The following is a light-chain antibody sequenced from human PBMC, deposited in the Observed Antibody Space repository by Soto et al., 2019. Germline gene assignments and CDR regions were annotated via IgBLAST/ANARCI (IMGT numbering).Light chain of an antibody. J-gene: IGKJ1*01. V-gene: IGKV3-11*01. CDR2: DAS. Sequence: EIVLTQSPATLSLSPGERATLSCRASQSVNFYLAWYQEKPGQAPRLLIYDASNRATGIPARFSGSGVGTDFPLTITRLEPEDSAVYYCQQRSSWPPTFGQGTKVEIK. CDR3: QQRSSWPPT. CDR1: QSVNFY.